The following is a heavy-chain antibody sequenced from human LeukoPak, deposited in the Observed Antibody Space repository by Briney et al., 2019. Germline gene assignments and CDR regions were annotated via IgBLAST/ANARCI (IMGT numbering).Heavy chain of an antibody. CDR1: GFTFTGYY. CDR3: ARDFSLRRVRVGATVGY. CDR2: INPNSGGT. J-gene: IGHJ4*02. D-gene: IGHD1-26*01. Sequence: GASVKVSCKASGFTFTGYYMHWVRQAPGQGLEWMGWINPNSGGTNYAQKFQGRVTMTRDTSISTAYMELSRLRSDDTAVYYCARDFSLRRVRVGATVGYWGQGTLVTVSS. V-gene: IGHV1-2*02.